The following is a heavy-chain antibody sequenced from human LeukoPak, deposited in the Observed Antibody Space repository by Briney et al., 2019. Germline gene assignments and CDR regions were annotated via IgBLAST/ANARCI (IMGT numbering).Heavy chain of an antibody. D-gene: IGHD2-15*01. CDR3: ARRLLGYCSGGSCYSGYFQH. CDR1: GASISSYY. Sequence: SETLSLTCTVSGASISSYYWSWIRQPPGKGLEWIGYIFYTGSTNYNPSLKSRVTISVLTSKNRFSLKLSSVTAADTAVYYCARRLLGYCSGGSCYSGYFQHWGQGTLVTVSS. CDR2: IFYTGST. V-gene: IGHV4-59*12. J-gene: IGHJ1*01.